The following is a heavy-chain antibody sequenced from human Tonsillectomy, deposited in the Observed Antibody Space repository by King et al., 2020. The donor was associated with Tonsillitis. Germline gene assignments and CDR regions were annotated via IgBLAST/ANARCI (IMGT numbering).Heavy chain of an antibody. D-gene: IGHD6-19*01. CDR2: IKSKTDGGTT. Sequence: VQLVESGGGLVKPGGSLRLSCAASGFIFSNAWMNWVRQAPGKGLEWVGRIKSKTDGGTTDCAAPVKGRFTFSREDSKNTLYLQVNSLKTEDTAVYYCTTGTAVADYYYYYYMDVWGKGTTVTVSS. J-gene: IGHJ6*03. V-gene: IGHV3-15*07. CDR1: GFIFSNAW. CDR3: TTGTAVADYYYYYYMDV.